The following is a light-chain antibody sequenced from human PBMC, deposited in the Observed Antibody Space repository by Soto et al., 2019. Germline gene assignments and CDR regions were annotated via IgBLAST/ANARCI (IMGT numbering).Light chain of an antibody. J-gene: IGKJ3*01. Sequence: EIVLTQSPGTLSLSPGERATHSCRASKIFSSSYLAWYQQKPGQAPRLLIYGASSRATGIPDRFSGSGSGTDFSLIISSLEPEDFAVYYCQHYGSALFTFGPGTKVDIK. CDR3: QHYGSALFT. V-gene: IGKV3-20*01. CDR1: KIFSSSY. CDR2: GAS.